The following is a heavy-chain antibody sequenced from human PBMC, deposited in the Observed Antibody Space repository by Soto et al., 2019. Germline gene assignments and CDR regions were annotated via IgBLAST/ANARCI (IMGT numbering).Heavy chain of an antibody. D-gene: IGHD3-10*01. CDR2: IDWDDDK. V-gene: IGHV2-70*01. CDR1: GFSLSTSGMC. CDR3: ARIDRFGELFPYYGMDV. Sequence: SGPTLVNPTQTLTLTCTFSGFSLSTSGMCVSWIRQPPGKALEWLALIDWDDDKYYSTSLKTRLTISKDTSKNQVVLTMTNMDPVDTATYYCARIDRFGELFPYYGMDVWGQGTTVTAP. J-gene: IGHJ6*02.